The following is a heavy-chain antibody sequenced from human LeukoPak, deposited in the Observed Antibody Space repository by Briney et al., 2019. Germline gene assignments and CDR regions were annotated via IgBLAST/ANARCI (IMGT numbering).Heavy chain of an antibody. V-gene: IGHV4-31*03. D-gene: IGHD2/OR15-2a*01. CDR2: IYYSGST. J-gene: IGHJ4*02. CDR1: GGSISSGDYY. Sequence: SETLSLTCTVSGGSISSGDYYWSWIRQHPGKGLEWIGYIYYSGSTYYNPSLKSRVTISVDTSKNQFSLKLSSVTAADTAVYYCARDLSHQTGCCDYGDYWGQGTLVTVSS. CDR3: ARDLSHQTGCCDYGDY.